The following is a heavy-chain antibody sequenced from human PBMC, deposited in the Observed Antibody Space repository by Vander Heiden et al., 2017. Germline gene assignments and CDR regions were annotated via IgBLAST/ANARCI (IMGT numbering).Heavy chain of an antibody. V-gene: IGHV5-10-1*03. CDR1: GYSFTSYL. CDR2: IDPSDPYT. D-gene: IGHD6-19*01. CDR3: ARRGMGAGTENYYYGMDV. Sequence: EVQLVQSGAEVKKPGESLRISCMGYGYSFTSYLLNWVRQMPGKGLEWMGRIDPSDPYTNYGPSFQGHVTIAVDRSINSAYLQWSSLKASDTAMYYCARRGMGAGTENYYYGMDVWGQGTTVTVSS. J-gene: IGHJ6*02.